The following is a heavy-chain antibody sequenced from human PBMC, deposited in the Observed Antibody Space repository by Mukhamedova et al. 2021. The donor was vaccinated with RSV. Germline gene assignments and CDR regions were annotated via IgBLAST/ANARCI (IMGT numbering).Heavy chain of an antibody. V-gene: IGHV4-4*07. D-gene: IGHD2-2*01. J-gene: IGHJ6*02. CDR2: TWGST. Sequence: TWGSTNYNPSLKSRVTMSVDTSKNQFSLKLSSVTAADTAVYYCARDKTAVPPAIQFYYGMDVWGQGTTVTVSS. CDR3: ARDKTAVPPAIQFYYGMDV.